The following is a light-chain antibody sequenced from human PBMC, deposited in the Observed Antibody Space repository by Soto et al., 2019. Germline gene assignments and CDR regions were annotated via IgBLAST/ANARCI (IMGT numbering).Light chain of an antibody. CDR3: SSYTSSDTYV. J-gene: IGLJ1*01. CDR2: DVS. Sequence: QSALTQPASVSGSPGQSITISCTGTSSDVGGYDYVSWYQQHPGRAPKLMIYDVSNRPSGVSNRFSGSKSGDTASLTISGLQAGDEADYYCSSYTSSDTYVFGTGTKVTVL. CDR1: SSDVGGYDY. V-gene: IGLV2-14*03.